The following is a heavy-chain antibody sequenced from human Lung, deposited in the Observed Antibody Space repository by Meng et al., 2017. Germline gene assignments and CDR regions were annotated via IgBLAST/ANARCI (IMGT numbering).Heavy chain of an antibody. D-gene: IGHD1/OR15-1a*01. V-gene: IGHV4-34*01. CDR3: ARPKQANWYFDL. Sequence: VRLQRWGQGWLQPSEPLSLTCAVYGGSFSGYYWSWIRQPPGKGLEWIGEINHSGSTNYNPSLKSRVTISVDTSKNQFSLKLSSVTAADTAVYYCARPKQANWYFDLWGRGTLVTVSS. CDR2: INHSGST. J-gene: IGHJ2*01. CDR1: GGSFSGYY.